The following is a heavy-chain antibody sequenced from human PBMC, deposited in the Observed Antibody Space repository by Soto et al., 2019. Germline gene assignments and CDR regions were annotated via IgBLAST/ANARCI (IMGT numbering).Heavy chain of an antibody. D-gene: IGHD3-3*01. CDR1: GYTFTGYY. J-gene: IGHJ4*02. V-gene: IGHV1-2*04. CDR3: ATIFGVEDLFDY. Sequence: GASVKVSCKASGYTFTGYYMRWVRQAPGQGLEWMGWINPNSGGTNYAQKFQGWVTMTRDTSISTAYMELSRLRSDDTAVYYCATIFGVEDLFDYWGQGTLVTVSS. CDR2: INPNSGGT.